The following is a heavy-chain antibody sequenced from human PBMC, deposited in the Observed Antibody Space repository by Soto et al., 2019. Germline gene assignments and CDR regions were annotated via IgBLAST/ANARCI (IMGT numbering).Heavy chain of an antibody. CDR2: IYYGGST. D-gene: IGHD6-13*01. CDR1: GGSISSYY. CDR3: SRHSSSWPIFDY. J-gene: IGHJ4*02. Sequence: SETLSLTCTVSGGSISSYYWSWIRQPPGKGLEWIGYIYYGGSTNYNPSLKSRVTISVDTSKNQFSLKLSSVTAADTAVYYCSRHSSSWPIFDYWGQGTLVTVSS. V-gene: IGHV4-59*01.